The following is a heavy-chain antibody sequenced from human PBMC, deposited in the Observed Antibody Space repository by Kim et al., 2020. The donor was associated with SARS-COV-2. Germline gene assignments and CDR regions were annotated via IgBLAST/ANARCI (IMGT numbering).Heavy chain of an antibody. J-gene: IGHJ4*02. CDR2: IIPIFGTA. CDR1: GGTFSSYA. CDR3: ARSERRDSSSLVDY. V-gene: IGHV1-69*13. D-gene: IGHD6-6*01. Sequence: SVKVSCKASGGTFSSYAISWVRQAPGQGLEWMGGIIPIFGTANYAQKFQGRVTITADESTSTAYMELSSLRSEDTAVYYCARSERRDSSSLVDYWGQGTLVTVSS.